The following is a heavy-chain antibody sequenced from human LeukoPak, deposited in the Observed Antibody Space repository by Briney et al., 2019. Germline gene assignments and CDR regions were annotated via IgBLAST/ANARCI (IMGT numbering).Heavy chain of an antibody. J-gene: IGHJ5*02. Sequence: AGSLRLSCAASGFTFSSYSMNWVRQAPGKGLEWVSSISSSSSYIYYADSVKGRFTISRDNAKNSLYLQMNSLRAEDTAVYYCAKEYRVGCSSTSCYGWFDPWGQGTLVTVSS. CDR1: GFTFSSYS. CDR2: ISSSSSYI. V-gene: IGHV3-21*01. CDR3: AKEYRVGCSSTSCYGWFDP. D-gene: IGHD2-2*01.